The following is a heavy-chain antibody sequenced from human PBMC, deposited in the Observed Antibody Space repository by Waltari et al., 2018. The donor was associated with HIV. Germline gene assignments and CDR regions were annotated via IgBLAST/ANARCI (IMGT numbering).Heavy chain of an antibody. CDR3: ARDRSTDYAADY. CDR2: ISSSSSYI. D-gene: IGHD2-2*01. J-gene: IGHJ4*02. Sequence: EVQLVESGGGLVKPGGSLRLSCAASGFTFSSYSMNWVRQAPGKGLGGVSSISSSSSYIYYADSVKGRFTISRDNAKNSLYLQMNSLRAEDTAVYYCARDRSTDYAADYWGQGTLVTVSS. V-gene: IGHV3-21*01. CDR1: GFTFSSYS.